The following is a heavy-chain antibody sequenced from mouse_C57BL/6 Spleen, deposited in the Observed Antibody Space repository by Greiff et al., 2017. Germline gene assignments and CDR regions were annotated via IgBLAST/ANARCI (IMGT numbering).Heavy chain of an antibody. CDR3: ARSYYDYFDY. CDR2: IYPSDSET. CDR1: GYTFTSYW. V-gene: IGHV1-61*01. J-gene: IGHJ2*01. D-gene: IGHD2-4*01. Sequence: QVQLQQSGAELVRPGSSVKLSCKASGYTFTSYWMDWVKQRPGQGLEWIGNIYPSDSETHYNQKFTDKATLTVDKSSSTAYMQLSSLTSEDSAVYYCARSYYDYFDYWGQGTTLTVSS.